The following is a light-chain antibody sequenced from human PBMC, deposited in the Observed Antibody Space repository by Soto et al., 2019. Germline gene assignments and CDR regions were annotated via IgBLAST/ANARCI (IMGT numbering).Light chain of an antibody. J-gene: IGLJ1*01. CDR2: EVS. Sequence: QSALTQPPSASGSPGQSVTISCTGTSSDVGGYNFVSWYQQHPGKAPKVMIYEVSKRPSGVPDRFSGSKSGNTASLTVSGLQAEDEADYYCSSYAGSNNLRVFGTGTQLTVL. CDR1: SSDVGGYNF. CDR3: SSYAGSNNLRV. V-gene: IGLV2-8*01.